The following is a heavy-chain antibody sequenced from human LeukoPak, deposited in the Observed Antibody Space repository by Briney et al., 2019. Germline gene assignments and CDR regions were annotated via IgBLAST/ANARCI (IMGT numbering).Heavy chain of an antibody. J-gene: IGHJ3*02. CDR1: GFTFSSYE. CDR3: AGSSLVVAAYDAFEI. D-gene: IGHD2-15*01. CDR2: ISSSGTTM. V-gene: IGHV3-48*03. Sequence: PGGSLRLSCAASGFTFSSYEMNWVRRAPGKGLEWVSYISSSGTTMYYADSVKGRFTISRDNAMNSLYLQMNSLRAEDTAVYYCAGSSLVVAAYDAFEIWGQGTKVTVSS.